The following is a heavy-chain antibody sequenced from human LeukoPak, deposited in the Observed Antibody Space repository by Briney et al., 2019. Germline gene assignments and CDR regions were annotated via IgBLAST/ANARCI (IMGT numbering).Heavy chain of an antibody. CDR3: ARWGSGYCTSTSCYTGGFFDP. CDR2: IYFSGST. J-gene: IGHJ5*02. Sequence: SETLSLTCTVSGGSISSYYWSWIRQPPGKGLEWIGHIYFSGSTNSNPSLKSRVTISIDTSKYHFSLKLSSVTAADTAVYYCARWGSGYCTSTSCYTGGFFDPWGQGTLVTVSS. CDR1: GGSISSYY. D-gene: IGHD2-2*02. V-gene: IGHV4-59*08.